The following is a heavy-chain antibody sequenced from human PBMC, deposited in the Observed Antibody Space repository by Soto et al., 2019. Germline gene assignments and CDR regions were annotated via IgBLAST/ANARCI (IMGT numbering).Heavy chain of an antibody. CDR1: GGSFSDYS. CDR2: INHSGST. D-gene: IGHD5-18*01. V-gene: IGHV4-34*01. CDR3: ARGTFRGYSYGYYFDY. J-gene: IGHJ4*02. Sequence: SETLSLTCAVYGGSFSDYSWTWIRQPPGKGLEWIGEINHSGSTSYNPSLKSRVTISVDTSKNQFSLYLTSVTAADTAAYYCARGTFRGYSYGYYFDYWGQGALVTVSS.